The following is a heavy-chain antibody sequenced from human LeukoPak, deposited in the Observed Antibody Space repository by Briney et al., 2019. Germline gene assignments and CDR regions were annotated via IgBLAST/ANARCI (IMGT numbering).Heavy chain of an antibody. CDR2: IYSIGST. Sequence: SETLSLTCTVSGDSISSYYWSWIRQPAGKGLEWIGRIYSIGSTDYNPSLKSRVTMSVDTSKNQFSLKLSSVSAADTAVYYCARAAREVLRFLEWLSPAAFDIWGQGTMVTFSS. J-gene: IGHJ3*02. CDR3: ARAAREVLRFLEWLSPAAFDI. D-gene: IGHD3-3*01. V-gene: IGHV4-4*07. CDR1: GDSISSYY.